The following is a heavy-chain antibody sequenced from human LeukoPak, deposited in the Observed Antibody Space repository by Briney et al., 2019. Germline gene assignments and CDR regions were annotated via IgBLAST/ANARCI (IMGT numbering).Heavy chain of an antibody. Sequence: SETLSLTCTVSGGSISSSSYYWGWIRQPPGKGLEWIGSIYYSGSTYYNPSLKSRVTISVDTSKNQFSLKLSSVTAAGTAVYYCARAPDYYMDVWGKGTTVTVSS. CDR3: ARAPDYYMDV. CDR2: IYYSGST. J-gene: IGHJ6*03. V-gene: IGHV4-39*07. CDR1: GGSISSSSYY.